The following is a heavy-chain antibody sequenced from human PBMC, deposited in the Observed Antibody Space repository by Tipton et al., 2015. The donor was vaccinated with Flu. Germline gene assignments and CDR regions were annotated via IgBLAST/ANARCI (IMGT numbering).Heavy chain of an antibody. CDR3: ARDLRGYSGYTGGDAFDM. J-gene: IGHJ3*02. CDR1: GGSISTSY. V-gene: IGHV4-4*07. CDR2: ISTSGST. Sequence: TLSLTCTVSGGSISTSYWSWIRQPAGKGLEWIGRISTSGSTNYNVSLESRVTLSRDTSKNHISLRLTSATAADTALHYCARDLRGYSGYTGGDAFDMWGRGIMVFVSS. D-gene: IGHD5-12*01.